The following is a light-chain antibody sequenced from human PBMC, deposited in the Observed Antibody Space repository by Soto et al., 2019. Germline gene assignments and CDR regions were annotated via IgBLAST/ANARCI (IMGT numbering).Light chain of an antibody. CDR2: RNN. Sequence: QSVLTQPPSASGTPGQRVTIPCSGSSSNIGGNYVFWYQHLPGTAPKLLIYRNNQRPSGVPDRFSGSKSGTSASLAISGLRSEDEADYYCCSYAGRNTLVFGGGTKLTVL. CDR3: CSYAGRNTLV. V-gene: IGLV1-47*01. J-gene: IGLJ2*01. CDR1: SSNIGGNY.